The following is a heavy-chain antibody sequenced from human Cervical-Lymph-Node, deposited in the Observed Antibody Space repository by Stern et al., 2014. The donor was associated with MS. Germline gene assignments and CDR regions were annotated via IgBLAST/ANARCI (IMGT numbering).Heavy chain of an antibody. CDR1: GGSISSGSYY. D-gene: IGHD1-26*01. CDR2: IYNTGST. CDR3: AAASGSYYFFDY. V-gene: IGHV4-61*02. Sequence: QVQLQESGPGLVNPSQTLSLTCTISGGSISSGSYYWSWIRQPAGKGLEWIGHIYNTGSTKYNPSLTSRVTISIDTSKNQFPLRLSSVTAADTAVYYCAAASGSYYFFDYWGQGTLVSVSS. J-gene: IGHJ4*02.